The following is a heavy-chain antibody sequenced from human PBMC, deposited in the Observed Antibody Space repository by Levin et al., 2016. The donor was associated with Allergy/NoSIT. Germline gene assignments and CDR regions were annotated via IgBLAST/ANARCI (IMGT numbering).Heavy chain of an antibody. CDR2: INSNAGDT. D-gene: IGHD1-26*01. CDR1: GYTFNAHY. J-gene: IGHJ4*02. CDR3: VRESGRYYQTLDY. Sequence: ASVKVSCKASGYTFNAHYIHWFRQAPGQGLEWMGWINSNAGDTKYAQKFQGAVIMTRDTSISTAYLELTRLKPDDTAMYYCVRESGRYYQTLDYWGQGTRVTVSS. V-gene: IGHV1-2*02.